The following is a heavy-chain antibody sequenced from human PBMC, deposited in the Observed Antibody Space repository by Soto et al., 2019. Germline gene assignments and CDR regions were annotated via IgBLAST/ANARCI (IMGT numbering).Heavy chain of an antibody. V-gene: IGHV3-33*01. D-gene: IGHD3-16*01. Sequence: QVQLVESGGGVVQPGRLLRVSCAASGFTLTTYGIHWFRQAPGQGLEWVAVIWYDGSKEFYADSVRGRFTMSRDLSKNTLYLQMNSLRVEDTAVYYCARDGGIGVDYWGPGTLVTVSS. J-gene: IGHJ4*02. CDR2: IWYDGSKE. CDR1: GFTLTTYG. CDR3: ARDGGIGVDY.